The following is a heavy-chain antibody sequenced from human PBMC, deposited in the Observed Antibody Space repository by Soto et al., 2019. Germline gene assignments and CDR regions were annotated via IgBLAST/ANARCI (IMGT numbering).Heavy chain of an antibody. D-gene: IGHD6-13*01. V-gene: IGHV5-51*01. CDR1: GYSFTSYL. CDR3: ERLERSRWYVGY. CDR2: IYPGDSDT. Sequence: GDSLKVSCRFSGYSFTSYLSFFVRRMPGKGLEWMGIIYPGDSDTRYSPSFQGQVTISADKSISTAYLQWSSLKASDTAMYYCERLERSRWYVGYWGQGNLVTVYS. J-gene: IGHJ4*02.